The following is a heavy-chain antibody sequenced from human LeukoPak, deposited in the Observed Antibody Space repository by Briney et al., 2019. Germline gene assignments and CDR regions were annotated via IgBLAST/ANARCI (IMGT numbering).Heavy chain of an antibody. CDR2: ISYDGSNK. CDR3: ARAPQSSGFHFDY. D-gene: IGHD3-22*01. J-gene: IGHJ4*02. Sequence: PGGSLRLSCAASGFTFSSYAMHWVRQAPGKGLEWVAVISYDGSNKYYADSVKGRFTISRDNAKNSLYLQMNSLRAEDTAVYYCARAPQSSGFHFDYWGQGTLVTVSS. CDR1: GFTFSSYA. V-gene: IGHV3-30-3*01.